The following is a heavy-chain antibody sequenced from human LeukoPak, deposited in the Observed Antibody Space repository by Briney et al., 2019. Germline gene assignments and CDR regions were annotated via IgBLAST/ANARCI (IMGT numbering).Heavy chain of an antibody. Sequence: GGSLRLSCAASGFTFSRYAMNWVRQAPGKGLEWVSLISGSGGSTYYADSVKGRFTISRDNSKNTLFLQMNSLRAEDTAVYYCAKGSVAAVVTFIDFWGQGTLVTVSS. CDR3: AKGSVAAVVTFIDF. CDR2: ISGSGGST. D-gene: IGHD6-13*01. J-gene: IGHJ4*02. CDR1: GFTFSRYA. V-gene: IGHV3-23*01.